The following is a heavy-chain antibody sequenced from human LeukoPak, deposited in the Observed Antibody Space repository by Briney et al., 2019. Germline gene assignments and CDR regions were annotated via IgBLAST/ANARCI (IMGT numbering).Heavy chain of an antibody. Sequence: SETLSLTCTVSGGSISSSSYYWGWIRQPPGKGLEWIGSIYYSGSTYYNPSLKSRVTISVDTSKNQFSLKLSSVTAADTAVYYCARDISYHSRGWFDPWGQGTLVTVSS. CDR2: IYYSGST. CDR1: GGSISSSSYY. V-gene: IGHV4-39*07. D-gene: IGHD3-3*02. CDR3: ARDISYHSRGWFDP. J-gene: IGHJ5*02.